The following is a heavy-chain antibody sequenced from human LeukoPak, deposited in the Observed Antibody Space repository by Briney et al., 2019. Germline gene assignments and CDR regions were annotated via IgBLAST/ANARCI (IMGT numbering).Heavy chain of an antibody. CDR3: TRSPPTYYYDSSGYYYFDY. D-gene: IGHD3-22*01. Sequence: QSGGSLRLSCTASGFTFGDYAMSWVRQAPGKGLEWVGFIRSKAYGGTTEYAASVKGRFTISRDDSKSIAYLQMNSLKTEDTAVYYCTRSPPTYYYDSSGYYYFDYWGQGTLVSVSS. CDR1: GFTFGDYA. CDR2: IRSKAYGGTT. J-gene: IGHJ4*02. V-gene: IGHV3-49*04.